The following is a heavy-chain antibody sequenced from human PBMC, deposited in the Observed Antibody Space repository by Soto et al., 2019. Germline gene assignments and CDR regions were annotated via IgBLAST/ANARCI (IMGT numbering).Heavy chain of an antibody. D-gene: IGHD6-19*01. CDR2: IYHSGST. CDR1: GGSISSGGYS. Sequence: QLQLQESGSGLVKPSQTLSLTCAVSGGSISSGGYSWSWIRQPPGKGLEWIRYIYHSGSTYYNPSLTSRVTISVDRSKNQFSLKLSSVTAADTAVYYCARAGGLGAVAVDYWGQGTLVTVAS. V-gene: IGHV4-30-2*01. J-gene: IGHJ4*02. CDR3: ARAGGLGAVAVDY.